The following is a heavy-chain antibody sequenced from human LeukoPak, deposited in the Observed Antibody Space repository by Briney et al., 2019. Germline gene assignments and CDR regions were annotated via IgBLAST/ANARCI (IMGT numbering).Heavy chain of an antibody. CDR2: IEKSTDGGTT. Sequence: GGSLRLSCTATGFIFSKAWMSWVRQAPGKGLEWVGRIEKSTDGGTTDYAAPVKGRFTISRHDSENTMYLQMNSLETEDTAVYYCTTGFSFIDFWGRGTLVTVST. V-gene: IGHV3-15*04. J-gene: IGHJ1*01. CDR3: TTGFSFIDF. CDR1: GFIFSKAW. D-gene: IGHD3-16*02.